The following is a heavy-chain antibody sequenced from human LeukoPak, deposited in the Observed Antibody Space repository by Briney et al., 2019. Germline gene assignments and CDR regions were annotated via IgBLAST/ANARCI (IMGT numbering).Heavy chain of an antibody. J-gene: IGHJ4*02. CDR2: ISYDGSNK. V-gene: IGHV3-30*18. D-gene: IGHD3-3*01. Sequence: GGSLRLSCAASGFTFSSYGMHWVRQAPGKGLEWVAVISYDGSNKYYADSVKGRFTISRDNSKNTLYLQMNSLRAEDTAVYYCAKDSTVLRFLEWSTAFDYWGQGTLVTVSS. CDR3: AKDSTVLRFLEWSTAFDY. CDR1: GFTFSSYG.